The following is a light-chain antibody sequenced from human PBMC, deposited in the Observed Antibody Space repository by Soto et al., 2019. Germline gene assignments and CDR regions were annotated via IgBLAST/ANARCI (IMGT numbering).Light chain of an antibody. J-gene: IGKJ5*01. Sequence: EIVLTQSPGTLSLSPGERATLSCRASQSVSSSYLAWYQRKPGQAPRLLIYGASSRATGIPDRFSGSGSGTDFTLTISSLEPEDFGVFYCQQRFDWPKVTFGQGTRLEIK. CDR2: GAS. CDR1: QSVSSSY. CDR3: QQRFDWPKVT. V-gene: IGKV3D-20*02.